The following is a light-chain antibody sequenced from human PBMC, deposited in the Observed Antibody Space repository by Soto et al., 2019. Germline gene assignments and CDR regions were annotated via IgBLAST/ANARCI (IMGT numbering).Light chain of an antibody. V-gene: IGLV1-44*01. CDR1: SSNIGDNN. Sequence: QSVLTQPPSASGTPGQRVTISCSGSSSNIGDNNVNWYQKLPGTAPKLLIFANDQRPSGVPDRFSGSNSGTSASLVISGLQSEDEAYYYCATWDDRPNVFYVFGTGTKLTVL. J-gene: IGLJ1*01. CDR2: AND. CDR3: ATWDDRPNVFYV.